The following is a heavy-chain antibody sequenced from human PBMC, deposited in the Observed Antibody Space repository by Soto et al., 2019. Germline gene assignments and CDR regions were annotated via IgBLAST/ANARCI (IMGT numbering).Heavy chain of an antibody. D-gene: IGHD3-22*01. CDR2: IIPIFGTA. V-gene: IGHV1-69*13. CDR1: GGTFSSYA. J-gene: IGHJ4*02. CDR3: ASSQGSSGYYSDFDY. Sequence: ASVKVSFKASGGTFSSYAISWVRQAPGQGLEWMGGIIPIFGTANYAQKFQGRVTITADESTSTAYMELSSLRSEDTAVYYCASSQGSSGYYSDFDYWGQGTLVTVSS.